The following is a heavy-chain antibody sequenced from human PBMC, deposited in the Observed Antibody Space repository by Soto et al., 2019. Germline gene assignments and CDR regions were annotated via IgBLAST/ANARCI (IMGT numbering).Heavy chain of an antibody. CDR1: GGSFSGYY. V-gene: IGHV4-34*01. Sequence: PSETLSLTCAVYGGSFSGYYWSWIRQPPGKGLEWIGEINHSGSTNYNPSLKSRVTISVDTSKNQFSLKLSSVTAADTAVYYCAREGCTNGVCYSFGYWGQGTLVTVSS. CDR2: INHSGST. D-gene: IGHD2-8*01. J-gene: IGHJ4*02. CDR3: AREGCTNGVCYSFGY.